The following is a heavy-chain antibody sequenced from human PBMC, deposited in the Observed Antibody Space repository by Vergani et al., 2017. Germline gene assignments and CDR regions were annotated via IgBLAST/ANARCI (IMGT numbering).Heavy chain of an antibody. J-gene: IGHJ4*02. CDR1: GGSISPYY. CDR2: IYTSEST. Sequence: QVQLQESGPGLVKPSETLSLTCIVSGGSISPYYWSWIRQPAGKGLEWIGRIYTSESTNYNPSLKSRVTMSVDTSKNQFSLKLSSVTAADTAVYYCARGLPGYSSGWSPYFDYWGQGTLVTVSS. D-gene: IGHD6-19*01. CDR3: ARGLPGYSSGWSPYFDY. V-gene: IGHV4-4*07.